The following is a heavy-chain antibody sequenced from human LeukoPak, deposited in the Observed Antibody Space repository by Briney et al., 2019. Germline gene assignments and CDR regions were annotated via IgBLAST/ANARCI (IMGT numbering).Heavy chain of an antibody. Sequence: SVKVSCKASGGTFIIYAISWVRQAPGQGLEWMGGIIPIFGTANYAQKFQGRVTITADESTSTAYMGLSSLRSEDTAVYYCARSPIHCSSTSCYVPLDYWGQGTLVTVSS. D-gene: IGHD2-2*01. CDR3: ARSPIHCSSTSCYVPLDY. CDR2: IIPIFGTA. CDR1: GGTFIIYA. V-gene: IGHV1-69*01. J-gene: IGHJ4*02.